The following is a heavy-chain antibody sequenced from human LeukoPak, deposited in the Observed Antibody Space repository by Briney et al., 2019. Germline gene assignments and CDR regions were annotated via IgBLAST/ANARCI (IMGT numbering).Heavy chain of an antibody. CDR3: ARHSYYYDTSGYRSRGGFDY. Sequence: SETLSLTCTVSGGSISSSSYYWGWIRQPPGKGLEWIGNIYYSGSSYYNPSLKRRVTISVDTSKNQFSLKLSSVTAADTAVYYCARHSYYYDTSGYRSRGGFDYWGQETRVTVSS. CDR2: IYYSGSS. J-gene: IGHJ4*02. CDR1: GGSISSSSYY. D-gene: IGHD3-22*01. V-gene: IGHV4-39*01.